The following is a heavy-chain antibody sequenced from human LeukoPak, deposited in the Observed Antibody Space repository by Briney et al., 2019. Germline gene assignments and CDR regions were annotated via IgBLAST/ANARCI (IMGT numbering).Heavy chain of an antibody. D-gene: IGHD3-3*01. CDR2: IYYSGST. Sequence: KPSETLSLTCTVSAGSISCYYWSWIRQPPGKGLEWIGYIYYSGSTNYNPSLKSRVTISVDTSKNQFSLQLSSVTAADTAVYYCARGVYYDEKLDYWGQGTLVTVSS. CDR3: ARGVYYDEKLDY. V-gene: IGHV4-59*01. CDR1: AGSISCYY. J-gene: IGHJ4*02.